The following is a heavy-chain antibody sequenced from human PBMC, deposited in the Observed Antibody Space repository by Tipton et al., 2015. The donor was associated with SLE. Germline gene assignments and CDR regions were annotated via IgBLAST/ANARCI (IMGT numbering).Heavy chain of an antibody. D-gene: IGHD3-3*01. Sequence: GSLRLSCAASGFTFSSYSMNWVRQAPGKGLEWVSSISSSSSYIYYADSVKGRFTISRDNAKNSLYLQMNSLRAEDTAVYYCARQDFWSGYFDYWGQGTLVTVSS. CDR2: ISSSSSYI. J-gene: IGHJ4*02. CDR3: ARQDFWSGYFDY. CDR1: GFTFSSYS. V-gene: IGHV3-21*04.